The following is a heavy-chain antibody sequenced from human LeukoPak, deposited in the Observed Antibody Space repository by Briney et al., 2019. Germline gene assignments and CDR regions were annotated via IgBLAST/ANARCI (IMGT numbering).Heavy chain of an antibody. J-gene: IGHJ4*02. D-gene: IGHD5-18*01. CDR3: ARGSSADTTMGDY. Sequence: GGSLRLSCAASGFTFSSHSMNWVRQAPGKGLEWVSSIASSSSHIYYADSVKGRFTISRDNGKNSLYLQMNSLRAEDTAVYYCARGSSADTTMGDYWGPGTLVTVSS. CDR2: IASSSSHI. V-gene: IGHV3-21*01. CDR1: GFTFSSHS.